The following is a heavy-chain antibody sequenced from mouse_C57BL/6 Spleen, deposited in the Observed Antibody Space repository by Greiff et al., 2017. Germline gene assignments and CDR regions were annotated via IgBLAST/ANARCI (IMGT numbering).Heavy chain of an antibody. Sequence: VQLQQPGAELVKPGASVKLSCKASGYTFTSYWMQWVNQRPGQGLEWIGEIDPSDSYTNYNQKFKGKATLTVDNSSSTAYMQLSSLTSEDSAVYYCARGSYDDYYGFAYWGQGTLVTVSA. J-gene: IGHJ3*01. CDR3: ARGSYDDYYGFAY. D-gene: IGHD2-3*01. V-gene: IGHV1-50*01. CDR1: GYTFTSYW. CDR2: IDPSDSYT.